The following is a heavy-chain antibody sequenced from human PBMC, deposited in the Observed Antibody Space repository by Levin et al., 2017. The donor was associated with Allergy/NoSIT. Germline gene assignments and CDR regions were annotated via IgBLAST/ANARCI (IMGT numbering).Heavy chain of an antibody. J-gene: IGHJ3*02. CDR3: ARGDSLYSSSWYDYAFDI. V-gene: IGHV1-69*13. Sequence: ASVKVSCKASGGTFSSYAISWVRQAPGQGLEWMGGIIPIFGTANYAQKFQGRVTITADESTSTAYMELSSLRSEDTAVYYCARGDSLYSSSWYDYAFDIWGQGTMVTVSS. D-gene: IGHD6-13*01. CDR1: GGTFSSYA. CDR2: IIPIFGTA.